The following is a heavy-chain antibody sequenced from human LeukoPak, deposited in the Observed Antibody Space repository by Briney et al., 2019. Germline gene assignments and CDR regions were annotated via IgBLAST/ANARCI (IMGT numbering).Heavy chain of an antibody. CDR2: ISPYNGKT. Sequence: GASVKVSCTTSGYSFNTFGLTWVRQAPGQGLEWLGWISPYNGKTNYAPKVQGRVTLTTDTSARTAYMELRSLRSDATAVYYCARDVGVSGLLLDFDYWGQGTLVTVSS. J-gene: IGHJ4*02. CDR1: GYSFNTFG. CDR3: ARDVGVSGLLLDFDY. D-gene: IGHD2-21*01. V-gene: IGHV1-18*01.